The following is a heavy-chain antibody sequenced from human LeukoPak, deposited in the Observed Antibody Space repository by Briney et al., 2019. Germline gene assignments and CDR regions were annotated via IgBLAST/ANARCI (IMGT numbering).Heavy chain of an antibody. Sequence: QTGGSLRLSCAASGIILSSYWMSWVRQAPGKGLEWVANIKQDGSEKWYVDSVKGRFTISRDNAKNSLCLQMNSLRVEDTAVYYCAREFRSGYNSRWFDYWGQGTLVTVSS. D-gene: IGHD6-19*01. CDR3: AREFRSGYNSRWFDY. J-gene: IGHJ5*01. CDR2: IKQDGSEK. V-gene: IGHV3-7*01. CDR1: GIILSSYW.